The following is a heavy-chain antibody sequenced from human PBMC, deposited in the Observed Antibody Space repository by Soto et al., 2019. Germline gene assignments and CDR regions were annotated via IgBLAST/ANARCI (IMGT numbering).Heavy chain of an antibody. CDR2: ISGSGATT. J-gene: IGHJ5*01. V-gene: IGHV3-23*01. CDR1: GFTFSSYA. CDR3: AKLRYFDWSAYNWFEY. D-gene: IGHD3-9*01. Sequence: GGSLRLSCAASGFTFSSYAMTWVRQAPGKGLEWVSGISGSGATTSYADSVKGRFTVSRDNSKNTLYLQMNSLRVEDTAVYHCAKLRYFDWSAYNWFEYWGQGTPVNVSP.